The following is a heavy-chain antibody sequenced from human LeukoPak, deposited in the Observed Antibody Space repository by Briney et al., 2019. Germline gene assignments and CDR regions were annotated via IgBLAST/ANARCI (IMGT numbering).Heavy chain of an antibody. Sequence: PSETLSLTCTVSGGSISSSSYYWGWIRQPPGKGLEWIGSIYYSGSTNYNPSLKSRVTISVDTSKNQFSLKLSSVTAADTAVYHCARDNWNYGSSMDVWGQGTTVTVSS. CDR3: ARDNWNYGSSMDV. V-gene: IGHV4-39*07. J-gene: IGHJ6*02. D-gene: IGHD1-7*01. CDR1: GGSISSSSYY. CDR2: IYYSGST.